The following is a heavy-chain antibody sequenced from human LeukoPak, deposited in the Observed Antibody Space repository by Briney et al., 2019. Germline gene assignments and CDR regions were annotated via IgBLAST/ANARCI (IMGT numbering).Heavy chain of an antibody. CDR3: AKTLESGYSSLTNAFDI. J-gene: IGHJ3*02. CDR1: GFTLDNYA. D-gene: IGHD3-22*01. CDR2: ISGSGGST. V-gene: IGHV3-23*01. Sequence: PGGSLRLSCATSGFTLDNYAMHWVRQAPGKGLEWVSAISGSGGSTYYADSVKGRFTISRDNSKNTLYLQMNSLRAEDTAVYYCAKTLESGYSSLTNAFDIWGQGTMVTVSS.